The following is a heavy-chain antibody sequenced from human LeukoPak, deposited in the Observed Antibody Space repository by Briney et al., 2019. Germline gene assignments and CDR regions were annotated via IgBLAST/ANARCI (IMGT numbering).Heavy chain of an antibody. CDR2: IYTSGST. J-gene: IGHJ4*02. D-gene: IGHD3-3*01. CDR1: GGSINGYY. Sequence: PSETLSLTCTVSGGSINGYYWSWIRQPAGKGLEWIGRIYTSGSTNYNPSLKSRATMSVDTSKNQFSLKLSSVTAADTAVYYCARVGLRFLEWLPDYWGQGTLVTVSS. CDR3: ARVGLRFLEWLPDY. V-gene: IGHV4-4*07.